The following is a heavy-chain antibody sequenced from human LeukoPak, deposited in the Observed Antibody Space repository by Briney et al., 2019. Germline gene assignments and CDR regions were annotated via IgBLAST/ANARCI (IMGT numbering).Heavy chain of an antibody. CDR2: FFFSCTT. J-gene: IGHJ3*02. V-gene: IGHV4-59*01. D-gene: IGHD6-19*01. CDR3: ARSIFSNGWYGAASDI. CDR1: GGSISPYY. Sequence: SETLSLTCTASGGSISPYYWNWVRQPPGKGLEWVGFFFFSCTTTYTPSLKSRVTISLDTSKNQLSLKLSSVTATDTAVYYCARSIFSNGWYGAASDIWGQGTMVTVSS.